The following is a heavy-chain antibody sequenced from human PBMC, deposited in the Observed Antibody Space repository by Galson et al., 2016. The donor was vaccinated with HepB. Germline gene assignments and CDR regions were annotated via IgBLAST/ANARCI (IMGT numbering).Heavy chain of an antibody. V-gene: IGHV4-31*11. CDR1: GGSISSSNYY. CDR2: ISYSGTT. J-gene: IGHJ6*02. CDR3: ARAQGRTISGPVMRYYYYGMNV. Sequence: TLSLTCAVSGGSISSSNYYWSWVRQHPGKGLEWIGYISYSGTTYYRSSLKSRMTISVDKSKNQFSLKVTSITAAATAMYYCARAQGRTISGPVMRYYYYGMNVWGQGTAVTVSS. D-gene: IGHD3-3*01.